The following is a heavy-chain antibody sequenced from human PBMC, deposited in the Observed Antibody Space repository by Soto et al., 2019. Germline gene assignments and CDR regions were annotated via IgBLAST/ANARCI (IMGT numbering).Heavy chain of an antibody. D-gene: IGHD3-22*01. V-gene: IGHV3-48*01. CDR2: ISSSSSTI. CDR1: GFTFSSYS. J-gene: IGHJ3*02. Sequence: GGSLRLSCAASGFTFSSYSMNWVRPAPGKGLEWVSYISSSSSTIYYAHSVKGRFTISRDESKNSVYLQMNSLRAEDTAVYYCARVYYYDSSGYPDAFDIWGQGTMVTVSS. CDR3: ARVYYYDSSGYPDAFDI.